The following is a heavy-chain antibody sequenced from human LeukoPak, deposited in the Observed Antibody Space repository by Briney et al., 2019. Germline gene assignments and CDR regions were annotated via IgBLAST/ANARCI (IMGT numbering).Heavy chain of an antibody. CDR1: GFTFSSYA. CDR3: AKGGAVVPPGNYLDS. Sequence: GGSLRLSCTASGFTFSSYALNWVRQAPGKGLEWVSAISGRGDRSYYTDSVKGRFTISRDNSKNTLFLQMNSLRVEATALYYCAKGGAVVPPGNYLDSWGQGTLVTVSS. J-gene: IGHJ4*02. CDR2: ISGRGDRS. D-gene: IGHD2-2*01. V-gene: IGHV3-23*01.